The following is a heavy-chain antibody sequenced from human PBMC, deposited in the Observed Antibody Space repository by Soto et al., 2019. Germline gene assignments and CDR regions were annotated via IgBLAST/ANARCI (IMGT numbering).Heavy chain of an antibody. D-gene: IGHD3-10*01. Sequence: SETLSLTCAVYGGSFSDYYWSWIRQPPGKGLEWIGEINHSGSTNYNPSLKSRVTISVDTSKNQFSLKLSSATAADTAVYYCAREGRYYASGRFWWFDPWGQGTLVTVSS. V-gene: IGHV4-34*01. CDR2: INHSGST. CDR1: GGSFSDYY. J-gene: IGHJ5*02. CDR3: AREGRYYASGRFWWFDP.